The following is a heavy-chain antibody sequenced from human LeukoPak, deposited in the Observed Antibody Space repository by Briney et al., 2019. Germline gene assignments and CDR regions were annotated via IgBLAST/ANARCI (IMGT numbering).Heavy chain of an antibody. D-gene: IGHD1-26*01. CDR3: ARAPRGSYLLSAFDI. CDR2: IYTSGST. Sequence: SETLSLTCTVSGGSISSYYWSWIRQPAGKGLEWIGRIYTSGSTYYNPSLKSRVTISVDTSKNQFSLKLSSVTAADTAVYYCARAPRGSYLLSAFDIWGQGTMVTVSS. J-gene: IGHJ3*02. CDR1: GGSISSYY. V-gene: IGHV4-4*07.